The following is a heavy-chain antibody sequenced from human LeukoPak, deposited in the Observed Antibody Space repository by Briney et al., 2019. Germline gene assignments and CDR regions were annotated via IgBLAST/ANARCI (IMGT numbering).Heavy chain of an antibody. D-gene: IGHD3-22*01. J-gene: IGHJ4*02. V-gene: IGHV4-30-4*01. CDR1: GFSISSGDYY. CDR3: AREGGYYDSSGYYLLYFDY. Sequence: SETLSLTCTVSGFSISSGDYYWSWIRQPPGKGLEWIVYIYYSRSTYYNPSLKSRVTKSVNTSKKQFSLKLSAVTAADTAVYYCAREGGYYDSSGYYLLYFDYWGQGTLVTVSS. CDR2: IYYSRST.